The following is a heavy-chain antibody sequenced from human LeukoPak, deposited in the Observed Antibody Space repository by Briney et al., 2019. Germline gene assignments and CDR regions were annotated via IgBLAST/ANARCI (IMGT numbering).Heavy chain of an antibody. CDR3: ARRGKNYDFGLYYFDC. J-gene: IGHJ4*02. D-gene: IGHD3-3*01. CDR1: GYSISSGYY. CDR2: IYHSGST. Sequence: SETLSLTCTVSGYSISSGYYWGWIRQPPGKGLEWIGSIYHSGSTYYNPSLKSRVTISVDTSKNQFSLKLSSVTAADTAVYYCARRGKNYDFGLYYFDCWGQGTLVTVSS. V-gene: IGHV4-38-2*02.